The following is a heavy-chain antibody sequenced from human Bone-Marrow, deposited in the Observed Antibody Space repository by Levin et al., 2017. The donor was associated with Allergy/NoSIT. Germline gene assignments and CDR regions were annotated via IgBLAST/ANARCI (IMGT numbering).Heavy chain of an antibody. V-gene: IGHV5-51*01. D-gene: IGHD2-2*01. Sequence: GESLKISCKASAYTFIHYWIGWVRQMPGKGLEWMGSIYPANSDVRYSPSFQGQVTMSVDKSISTAYLQWSSLKASDTATNYCARSGSPAQYYHMDVWGQGTTVTVSS. CDR3: ARSGSPAQYYHMDV. CDR1: AYTFIHYW. CDR2: IYPANSDV. J-gene: IGHJ6*03.